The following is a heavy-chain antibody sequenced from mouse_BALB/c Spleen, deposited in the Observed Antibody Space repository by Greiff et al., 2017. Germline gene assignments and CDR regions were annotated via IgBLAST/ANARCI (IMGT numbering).Heavy chain of an antibody. CDR3: ARSGLGRGGFDY. CDR1: GYSITSDYA. J-gene: IGHJ2*01. CDR2: ISYSGST. Sequence: EVKLVESGPGLVKPSQSLSLTCTVTGYSITSDYAWNWIRQFPGNKLEWMGYISYSGSTSYNPSLKSRISITRDTSKNQFFLQLNSVTTEDTATYYCARSGLGRGGFDYWGQGTTLTVSS. V-gene: IGHV3-2*02. D-gene: IGHD4-1*01.